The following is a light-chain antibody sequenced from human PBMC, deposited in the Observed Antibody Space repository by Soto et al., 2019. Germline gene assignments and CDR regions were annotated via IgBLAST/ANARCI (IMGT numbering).Light chain of an antibody. CDR2: GAS. Sequence: EIVLTQSPATLSLSPGERATLSCRVSQSVSSYLAWYQQKPGQAPRLLIYGASNRATDIPARFSGSGSGTDFTLTISSLESEDFAVYYCQQRGSWPRTFGQGTKLEIK. CDR1: QSVSSY. V-gene: IGKV3-11*01. CDR3: QQRGSWPRT. J-gene: IGKJ2*01.